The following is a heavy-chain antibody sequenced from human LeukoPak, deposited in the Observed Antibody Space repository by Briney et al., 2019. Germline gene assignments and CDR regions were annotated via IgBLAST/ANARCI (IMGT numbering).Heavy chain of an antibody. CDR3: ARRSGLDY. J-gene: IGHJ4*02. D-gene: IGHD6-19*01. V-gene: IGHV3-23*01. CDR1: GFTFSSYG. CDR2: ISGSGGST. Sequence: PGRSLRLSCAASGFTFSSYGMHWVRQAPGKGLEWVSAISGSGGSTYYADSVKGRFTTSRDNAKNSLYLQMNSLRAEDTAVYYCARRSGLDYWGQGALVTVSS.